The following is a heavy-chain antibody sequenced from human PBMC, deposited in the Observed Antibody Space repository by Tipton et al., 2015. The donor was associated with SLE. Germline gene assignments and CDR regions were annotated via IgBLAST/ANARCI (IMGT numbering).Heavy chain of an antibody. V-gene: IGHV3-13*04. CDR2: IDTGGDT. D-gene: IGHD7-27*01. CDR3: AKDLGTDY. Sequence: SLRLSCTASGFTFRGYDMHWVRQVTGKGLEWVSGIDTGGDTDYSDSVKGRFTVSRDNAKNSLYLQMHSLRDGDTAVYYCAKDLGTDYWGQGTLVTVSS. CDR1: GFTFRGYD. J-gene: IGHJ4*02.